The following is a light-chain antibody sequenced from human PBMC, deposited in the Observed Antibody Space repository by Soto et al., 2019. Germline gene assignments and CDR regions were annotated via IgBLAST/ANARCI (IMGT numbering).Light chain of an antibody. Sequence: QSVLTQPASVSGSPGQSITISCTGTSSDVAVYNYVSWFQQHPGKAPKLIIFGVNNRPSGVSDRFSGSKSGNTASLTISGLQPEDEADYYCTSFTTTNTWVFGGGTKVTVL. CDR3: TSFTTTNTWV. J-gene: IGLJ3*02. CDR2: GVN. CDR1: SSDVAVYNY. V-gene: IGLV2-14*01.